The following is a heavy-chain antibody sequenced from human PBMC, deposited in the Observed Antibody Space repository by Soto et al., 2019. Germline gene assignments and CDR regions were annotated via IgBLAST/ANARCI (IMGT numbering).Heavy chain of an antibody. J-gene: IGHJ6*02. D-gene: IGHD1-26*01. CDR1: GGSISSHY. Sequence: SETLSLTCTVSGGSISSHYWSWVRQAPGKGLEWIGHIYYRGSTTYNPSLRSRSTISVDTSNKQFSLKLNSVTTADTAVYYCARDGREASGMDVWGQGTTVTVSS. V-gene: IGHV4-59*11. CDR3: ARDGREASGMDV. CDR2: IYYRGST.